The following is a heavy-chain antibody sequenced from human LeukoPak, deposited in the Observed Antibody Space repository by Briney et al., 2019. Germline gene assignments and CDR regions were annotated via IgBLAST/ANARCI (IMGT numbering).Heavy chain of an antibody. CDR1: GFTFENYA. J-gene: IGHJ4*02. V-gene: IGHV3-9*01. Sequence: GRSLRLSCVASGFTFENYAMHWVRQAPGKGLEWVSGISWNGGSIGYADFAKGRFTISRDNARNSLFLQMNTLKPGDTALYYCAKDRDPPYVGSSYGYYSDYWGQGTLVTVSS. CDR2: ISWNGGSI. D-gene: IGHD5-18*01. CDR3: AKDRDPPYVGSSYGYYSDY.